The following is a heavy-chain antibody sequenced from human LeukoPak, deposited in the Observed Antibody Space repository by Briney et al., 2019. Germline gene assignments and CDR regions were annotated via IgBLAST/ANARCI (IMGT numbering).Heavy chain of an antibody. V-gene: IGHV1-2*02. CDR2: INPNSGGT. CDR3: ARDPYGTWYFDL. CDR1: GYTFTGYY. D-gene: IGHD3-10*01. Sequence: GASVKVSCKASGYTFTGYYMHWVRQAPGQGLEWMGWINPNSGGTNYARKFQGRVTMTRDTSISTAYMELSRLRSDDTAVYYCARDPYGTWYFDLWGRGTLVTVSS. J-gene: IGHJ2*01.